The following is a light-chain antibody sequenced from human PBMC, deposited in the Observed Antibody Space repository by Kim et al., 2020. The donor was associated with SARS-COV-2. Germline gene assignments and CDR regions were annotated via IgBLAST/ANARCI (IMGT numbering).Light chain of an antibody. Sequence: GQSLTISCTGTSGDVGGYNYVSWYQQHPGKAPKLMIYDVSKRPSGVSNRFSGSKSGNTASLTISGLQAEDEADYYCSSYTSSHTRVFGGGTQLTVL. CDR3: SSYTSSHTRV. J-gene: IGLJ3*02. V-gene: IGLV2-14*03. CDR2: DVS. CDR1: SGDVGGYNY.